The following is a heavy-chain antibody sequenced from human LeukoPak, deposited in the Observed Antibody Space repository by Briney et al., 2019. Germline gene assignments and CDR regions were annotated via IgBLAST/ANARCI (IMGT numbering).Heavy chain of an antibody. CDR1: AFTFSIYW. CDR3: ARAIAEAGTDS. V-gene: IGHV3-74*03. CDR2: INSEGYRI. Sequence: CRRLSCAATAFTFSIYWMHWVRQAPGKGPVWLGRINSEGYRISYADSGKGRFTISRENAKKTLYLQMNTLRAEDTAMYYCARAIAEAGTDSWGQGTLVTVSS. J-gene: IGHJ4*02. D-gene: IGHD6-19*01.